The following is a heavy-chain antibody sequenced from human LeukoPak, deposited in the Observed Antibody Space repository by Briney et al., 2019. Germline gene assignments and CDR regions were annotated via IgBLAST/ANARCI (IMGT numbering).Heavy chain of an antibody. Sequence: GRSLRLSCAASGFPFSSYGMHWVRQAPGKGLEWVALTWYDGSSKYYADSVKGRSTISRDNSKNTLYLQMNSLRAEDTAVYYCARYYGDSYYFDYWGQGTLVTVSS. CDR1: GFPFSSYG. D-gene: IGHD4-17*01. CDR2: TWYDGSSK. CDR3: ARYYGDSYYFDY. J-gene: IGHJ4*02. V-gene: IGHV3-33*01.